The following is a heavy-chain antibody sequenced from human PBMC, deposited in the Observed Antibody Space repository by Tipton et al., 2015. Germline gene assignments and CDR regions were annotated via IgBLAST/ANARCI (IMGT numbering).Heavy chain of an antibody. V-gene: IGHV1-2*02. D-gene: IGHD3-10*01. J-gene: IGHJ3*02. CDR3: ARRLHSGAFDI. Sequence: QLVQSGAEVKKPGASVKVSCKASGYTFTVYYLHWVRQAPGQGLEWMGWINPNSGGINFAQKFQGRVTMTRDTSISTAYMELSSLRSEDTAVYYCARRLHSGAFDIWGQGTMVTVSS. CDR2: INPNSGGI. CDR1: GYTFTVYY.